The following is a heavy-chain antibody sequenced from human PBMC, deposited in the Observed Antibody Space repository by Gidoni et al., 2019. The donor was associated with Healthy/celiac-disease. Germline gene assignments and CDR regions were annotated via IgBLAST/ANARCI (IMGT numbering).Heavy chain of an antibody. V-gene: IGHV3-9*01. CDR2: ISWNSGSI. J-gene: IGHJ3*02. CDR3: AKDMGVGATRDDAFDI. D-gene: IGHD1-26*01. Sequence: EVQLVESGGGLVPPGRSLRLSCAASGFTFADYAMHWVRQAPGKGLEWVSGISWNSGSIGYADSVNGRFTISRDNAKNSLYLQMNSLRAEDTALYYCAKDMGVGATRDDAFDIWGQGTMVTVSS. CDR1: GFTFADYA.